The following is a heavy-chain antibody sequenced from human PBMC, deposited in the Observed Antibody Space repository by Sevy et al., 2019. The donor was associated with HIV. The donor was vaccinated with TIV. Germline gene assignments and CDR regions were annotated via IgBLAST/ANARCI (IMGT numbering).Heavy chain of an antibody. CDR3: ARESIAVAGTSGGLDY. Sequence: GGSLRLSCAASGFTFSSYAMHWVRHAPGKGLEWVAVISYDGSNKYYADSVKGRFTISRDNSKNTLYLQMNSLRAEDTAVYYCARESIAVAGTSGGLDYWGQGTLVTVSS. J-gene: IGHJ4*02. V-gene: IGHV3-30-3*01. CDR2: ISYDGSNK. D-gene: IGHD6-19*01. CDR1: GFTFSSYA.